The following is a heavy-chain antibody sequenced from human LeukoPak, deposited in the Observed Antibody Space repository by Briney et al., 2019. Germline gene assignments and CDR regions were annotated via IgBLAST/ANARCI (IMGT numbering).Heavy chain of an antibody. CDR1: GFTFSTYW. CDR3: AKGYYYGMDV. V-gene: IGHV3-74*01. J-gene: IGHJ6*02. CDR2: ITSDGSST. Sequence: GGSLRLSCVDSGFTFSTYWMHCVRQALGRGVVWVSRITSDGSSTSYADSVNGRFTISRDNAKNKLYLHMNSLRAEDTAVYYCAKGYYYGMDVWGQGTTVTVSS.